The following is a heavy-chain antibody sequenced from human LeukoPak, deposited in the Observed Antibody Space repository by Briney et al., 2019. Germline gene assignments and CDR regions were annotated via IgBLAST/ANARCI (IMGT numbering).Heavy chain of an antibody. V-gene: IGHV4-59*01. J-gene: IGHJ4*02. CDR3: ASGPYPAAGTDHQFDY. D-gene: IGHD6-13*01. CDR1: GASISSYY. Sequence: SETLSLTCTVAGASISSYYWSWIRQPPGKGLEWIGYIYYSGSTHYNPSLKSRVTISVDTSKNQFSLRLSSMTAADTAVYYCASGPYPAAGTDHQFDYWGQGTLVTVSS. CDR2: IYYSGST.